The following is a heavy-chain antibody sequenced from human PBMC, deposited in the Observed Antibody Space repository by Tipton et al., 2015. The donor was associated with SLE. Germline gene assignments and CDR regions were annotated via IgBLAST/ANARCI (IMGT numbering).Heavy chain of an antibody. V-gene: IGHV4-38-2*02. CDR2: IYHTGTS. Sequence: TLSLTCTVSGYYISSGFYWDWIRQPPGKGLEWIGSIYHTGTSYYNPSLKSRVTISVDTSKNQFSLNLSSVTAADTAVYYCARHRLDYDYVWGSYRYFDYWGQGALVTVSS. CDR1: GYYISSGFY. CDR3: ARHRLDYDYVWGSYRYFDY. J-gene: IGHJ4*02. D-gene: IGHD3-16*02.